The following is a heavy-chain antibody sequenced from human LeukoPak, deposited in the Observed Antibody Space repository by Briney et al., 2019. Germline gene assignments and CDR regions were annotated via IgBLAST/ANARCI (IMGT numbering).Heavy chain of an antibody. CDR3: ARDPVALDAFDI. V-gene: IGHV3-66*02. CDR2: IYSGGST. J-gene: IGHJ3*02. Sequence: GSLRLSCAASGFTVSSNYMSWVRQAPGKGLEWVSVIYSGGSTYYADSVKGRFTIFRDNSKNTLYLQMNSLRAEDTAVYYCARDPVALDAFDIWGQGIMVTVSS. CDR1: GFTVSSNY. D-gene: IGHD2-15*01.